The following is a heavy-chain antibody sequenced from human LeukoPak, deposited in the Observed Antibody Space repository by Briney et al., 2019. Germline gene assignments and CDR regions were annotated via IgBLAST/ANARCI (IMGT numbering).Heavy chain of an antibody. V-gene: IGHV3-53*01. D-gene: IGHD5-18*01. J-gene: IGHJ6*03. CDR2: IYSGGGT. CDR3: AGEREEVDTAFYYYYYYMDV. CDR1: GFTVSSNY. Sequence: GGSLRLSCAAPGFTVSSNYMSWVRQAPGKGLEWVSVIYSGGGTYYADSVKGRFTISRDNSKNTLYLQMNSLRAEDTAVYYCAGEREEVDTAFYYYYYYMDVWGKGTTVTISS.